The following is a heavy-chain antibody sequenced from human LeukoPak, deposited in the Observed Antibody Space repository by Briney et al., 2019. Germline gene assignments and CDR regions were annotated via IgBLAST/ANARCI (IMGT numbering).Heavy chain of an antibody. J-gene: IGHJ4*02. CDR3: ACGYSGYSSGDY. Sequence: VSVKASCKASGYTFTSYYMHWVRQAPGQGLEWMGIINPRGGGTSYAQKFQGRVTMTRDTSTSTVYMELSSLRSEDTAVYYCACGYSGYSSGDYWGQGTLVTVSS. CDR1: GYTFTSYY. CDR2: INPRGGGT. D-gene: IGHD5-12*01. V-gene: IGHV1-46*01.